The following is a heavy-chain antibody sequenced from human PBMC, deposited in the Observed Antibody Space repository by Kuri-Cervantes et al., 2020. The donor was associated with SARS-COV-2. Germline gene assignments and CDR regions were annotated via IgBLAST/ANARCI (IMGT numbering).Heavy chain of an antibody. J-gene: IGHJ4*02. Sequence: SVKVSCKASGGTFSSYAISWVRQAPGQGLEWMGRIIPIFGIANYAQKFQGRVTITADKSTSTAYMELSSLRSEDTDVYYCARPHGYGIYYFDYWGQGTLVTVSS. CDR1: GGTFSSYA. CDR3: ARPHGYGIYYFDY. V-gene: IGHV1-69*04. D-gene: IGHD5-12*01. CDR2: IIPIFGIA.